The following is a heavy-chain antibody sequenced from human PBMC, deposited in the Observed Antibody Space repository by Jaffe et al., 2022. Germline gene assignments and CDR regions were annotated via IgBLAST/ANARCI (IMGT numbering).Heavy chain of an antibody. Sequence: QLQLQESGPGLVKPSETLSLTCTVSGGSISSSSYYWGWIRQPPGKGLEWIGSIYYSGSTYYNPSLKSRVTISVDTSKNQFSLKLSSVTAADTAVYYCARHQKERKDCSGGSCHHQPSYYFDYWGQGTLVTVSS. D-gene: IGHD2-15*01. CDR3: ARHQKERKDCSGGSCHHQPSYYFDY. J-gene: IGHJ4*02. CDR1: GGSISSSSYY. V-gene: IGHV4-39*01. CDR2: IYYSGST.